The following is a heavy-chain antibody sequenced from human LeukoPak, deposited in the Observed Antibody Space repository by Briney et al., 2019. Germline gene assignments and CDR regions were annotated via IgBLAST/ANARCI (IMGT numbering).Heavy chain of an antibody. V-gene: IGHV3-64*01. CDR3: ARDRHSDY. J-gene: IGHJ4*02. CDR2: ISSTGGNT. CDR1: GFTFSDYA. Sequence: GGSLRLSCAASGFTFSDYAMHWVRQAPGRGLEYVSAISSTGGNTYYANSVKGRFTISRDNPKNTLYLQMGSLRAEDMAVYYCARDRHSDYWGQGTLVTVSS. D-gene: IGHD3-3*02.